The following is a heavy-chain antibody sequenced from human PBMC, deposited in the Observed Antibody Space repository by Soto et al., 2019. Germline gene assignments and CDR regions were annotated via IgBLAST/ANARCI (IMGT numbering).Heavy chain of an antibody. J-gene: IGHJ4*02. CDR1: GFTFSSYE. V-gene: IGHV3-30-3*01. CDR3: ARDVRLEYSSSKSGYFDY. D-gene: IGHD6-6*01. CDR2: ISYDGSNK. Sequence: VQLVESGGGLVQPGGSLRLSCAASGFTFSSYEMNWVRQAPGKGLEWVAVISYDGSNKYYADSVKGRFTISRDNSKNTLYLQMNSLRAEDTAVYYCARDVRLEYSSSKSGYFDYWGQGTLVTVSS.